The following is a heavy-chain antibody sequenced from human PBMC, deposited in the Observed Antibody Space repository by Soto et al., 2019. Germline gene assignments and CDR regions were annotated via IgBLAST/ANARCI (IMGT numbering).Heavy chain of an antibody. CDR1: GYTFTSYY. D-gene: IGHD4-17*01. V-gene: IGHV1-46*03. J-gene: IGHJ6*03. CDR3: ARGDEGLCMPTRCYGDAYYMDV. CDR2: INPSGGST. Sequence: QVQLVQSGAEVKKPGASVKDSCKASGYTFTSYYMHWVRQAPGQGLEWMGIINPSGGSTSYEQKFQGRVTRTRDTTTSTVYRERSSLRSEDTDVYYCARGDEGLCMPTRCYGDAYYMDVWGKGTTVTVSS.